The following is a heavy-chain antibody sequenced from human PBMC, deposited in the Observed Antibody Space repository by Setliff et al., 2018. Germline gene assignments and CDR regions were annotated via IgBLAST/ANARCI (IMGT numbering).Heavy chain of an antibody. Sequence: PSETLSLTCTVSGDSISDASIMAWIRQPPGKGLEFIGYVFYNGAAKYDPSLKSRVTMSVDTSKTQFSLKLNSMTTADTAVYYCARGGTYRYFDYCGQGALVTVSS. CDR3: ARGGTYRYFDY. V-gene: IGHV4-59*01. CDR1: GDSISDAS. J-gene: IGHJ4*02. CDR2: VFYNGAA.